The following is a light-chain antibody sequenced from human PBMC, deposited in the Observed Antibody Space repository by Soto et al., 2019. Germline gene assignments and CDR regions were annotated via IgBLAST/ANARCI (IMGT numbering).Light chain of an antibody. V-gene: IGLV3-21*04. CDR1: NLGSKS. CDR2: YDS. Sequence: SYELTQPPSVSVAPGKTARITCGGNNLGSKSVHWYQQKPGQAPVLVIYYDSDRPSGIPERFSGSNSGNTATLTISRVEAGDEDDYYCQVWDSSSDRDVVFGGGTKLTVL. J-gene: IGLJ2*01. CDR3: QVWDSSSDRDVV.